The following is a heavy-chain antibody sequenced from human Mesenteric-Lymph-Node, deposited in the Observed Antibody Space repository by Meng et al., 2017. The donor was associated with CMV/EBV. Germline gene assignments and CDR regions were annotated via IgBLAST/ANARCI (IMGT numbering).Heavy chain of an antibody. CDR1: GYTFTAYY. V-gene: IGHV1-2*02. Sequence: KVSCKASGYTFTAYYLHWVRQAPGQGLEWMGWIDPSSGGTNYAQKFQGKFTMTRDTSISTASIEVSSLRSDDTAVHYCARGSGGWFDPWGQGTLVTVSS. CDR3: ARGSGGWFDP. D-gene: IGHD1-26*01. CDR2: IDPSSGGT. J-gene: IGHJ5*02.